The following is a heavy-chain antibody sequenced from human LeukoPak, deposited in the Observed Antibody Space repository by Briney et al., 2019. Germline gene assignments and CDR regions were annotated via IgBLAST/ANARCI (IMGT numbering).Heavy chain of an antibody. CDR3: AKDGGDYFDY. D-gene: IGHD3-3*01. Sequence: GGSLRLTCSASGFNFSSYAISWVRPAPGKGLEWVSAISGSGGSTYYADSVKGRFTISRDNSKNTLYLQMNSLRAEDTAVYYCAKDGGDYFDYWGQGTLVTVSS. CDR1: GFNFSSYA. V-gene: IGHV3-23*01. CDR2: ISGSGGST. J-gene: IGHJ4*02.